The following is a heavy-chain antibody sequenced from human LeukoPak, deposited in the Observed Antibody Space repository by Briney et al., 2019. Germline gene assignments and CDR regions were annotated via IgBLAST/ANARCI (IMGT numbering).Heavy chain of an antibody. Sequence: GGSLRLSCAASGFTFSSYAMSWVRQAPGKGLEWVSAISGSGGSTYYADSVKGRFTISRDNSKSTLYLQMNSLRAEDTAVYYCAKDSPGVVIPSYYMDVWGKGTTVTISS. J-gene: IGHJ6*03. V-gene: IGHV3-23*01. CDR2: ISGSGGST. CDR3: AKDSPGVVIPSYYMDV. CDR1: GFTFSSYA. D-gene: IGHD3-22*01.